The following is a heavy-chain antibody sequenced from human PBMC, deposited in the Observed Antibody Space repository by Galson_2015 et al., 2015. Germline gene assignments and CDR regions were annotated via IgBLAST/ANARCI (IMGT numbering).Heavy chain of an antibody. CDR2: IKGKAEGGTT. Sequence: SLRLSCAASGVTFSNAWMTWVRQAPGKGLEWVGRIKGKAEGGTTDYGAPVKGRFTLSRDDSRNTLYLQMNSLKTEDTALYYCTTDLGVWGQGTLVTVSS. D-gene: IGHD3-10*01. J-gene: IGHJ4*02. V-gene: IGHV3-15*01. CDR3: TTDLGV. CDR1: GVTFSNAW.